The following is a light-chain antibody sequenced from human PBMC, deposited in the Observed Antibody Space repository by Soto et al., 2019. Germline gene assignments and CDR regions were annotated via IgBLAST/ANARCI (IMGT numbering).Light chain of an antibody. V-gene: IGKV3-20*01. CDR1: ESVSSSF. Sequence: EVVLTQSPGTLSLSPRERATLSCRASESVSSSFLTSYQQKPGQAPRLFIYRTSNRVNGIPDRFSGSGSGTDLPLTISRLEPEDFAVYYCQQYGSSPRWTFGQGTKVDIK. CDR3: QQYGSSPRWT. J-gene: IGKJ1*01. CDR2: RTS.